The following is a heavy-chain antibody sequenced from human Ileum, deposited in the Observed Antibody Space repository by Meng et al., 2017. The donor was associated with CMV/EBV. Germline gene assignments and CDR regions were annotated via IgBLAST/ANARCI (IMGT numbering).Heavy chain of an antibody. V-gene: IGHV1-46*01. Sequence: QVRRVQSGAEVKKPGASVKVSCKATGYSFTSHSMHWVRQAPGQGLEWLGMIYPSSGGATYAQKFQGRVTMTSDTSTGTVYMELSSLRSEDTAVYYCARLSAYYFDYWGQGTLVTVSS. CDR2: IYPSSGGA. CDR3: ARLSAYYFDY. J-gene: IGHJ4*02. CDR1: GYSFTSHS.